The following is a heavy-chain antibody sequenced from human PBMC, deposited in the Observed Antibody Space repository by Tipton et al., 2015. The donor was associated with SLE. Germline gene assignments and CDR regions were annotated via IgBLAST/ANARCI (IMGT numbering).Heavy chain of an antibody. CDR1: GGSISSYY. CDR3: ARHQGGFDY. Sequence: LRLSCTVSGGSISSYYWSWIRQPPGKGLEWIGYLYYSGSTNYNPSLKSRVTISVDTSKNQFSLKLSSVTAADTAVYYCARHQGGFDYWGQGTLVTVSS. J-gene: IGHJ4*02. CDR2: LYYSGST. V-gene: IGHV4-59*08.